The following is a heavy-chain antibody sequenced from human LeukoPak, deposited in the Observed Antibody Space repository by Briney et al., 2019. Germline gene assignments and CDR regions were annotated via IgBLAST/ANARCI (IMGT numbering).Heavy chain of an antibody. J-gene: IGHJ5*02. Sequence: GGSLRLSRAASGFTFSSYSMNWVRQAPGKGLEWVSYISSSSSTIYYADSVKGRFTISRDNAKNSLYLQMNSLRAEDTAVYYCARALRYFDWLSTSPEYNRFDPWGQGTLVTVSS. V-gene: IGHV3-48*01. CDR1: GFTFSSYS. CDR3: ARALRYFDWLSTSPEYNRFDP. D-gene: IGHD3-9*01. CDR2: ISSSSSTI.